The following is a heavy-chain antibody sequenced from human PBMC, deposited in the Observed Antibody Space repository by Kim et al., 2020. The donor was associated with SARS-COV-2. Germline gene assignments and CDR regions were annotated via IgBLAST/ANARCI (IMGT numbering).Heavy chain of an antibody. CDR3: ARGGGYNGPFDY. CDR2: ISYDGSNK. Sequence: PGGSLRLSCAASGFTFSSYAMHWVRQAPGKGLEWVAVISYDGSNKYYADSVKGRFTISRDNSKNTLYLQMNSLRAEDTAVYYCARGGGYNGPFDYWGQGTLVTVSS. D-gene: IGHD5-12*01. V-gene: IGHV3-30*04. J-gene: IGHJ4*02. CDR1: GFTFSSYA.